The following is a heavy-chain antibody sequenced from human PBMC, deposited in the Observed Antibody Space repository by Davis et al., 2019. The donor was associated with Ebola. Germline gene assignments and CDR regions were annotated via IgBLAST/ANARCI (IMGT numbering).Heavy chain of an antibody. CDR3: ARDRYYYDSSVYSDY. Sequence: GGSLRLSCAASGFTFSDFYMSWVRQLPGKGLEWISYISGTGSYTNYVDSVKGRFTISRDNAKNSLYLQMNSLRAEDTAVYYCARDRYYYDSSVYSDYWGQGTLVTVSS. D-gene: IGHD3-22*01. CDR2: ISGTGSYT. V-gene: IGHV3-11*05. CDR1: GFTFSDFY. J-gene: IGHJ4*02.